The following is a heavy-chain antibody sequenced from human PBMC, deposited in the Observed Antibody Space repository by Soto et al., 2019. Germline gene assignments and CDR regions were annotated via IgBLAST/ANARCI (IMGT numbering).Heavy chain of an antibody. V-gene: IGHV4-30-4*01. CDR3: ARDMYYYDSSGYLYSDSYYYYGMDV. CDR2: IYYSGST. Sequence: PSETLSLTCTVSGGSISSGDYYWSWIRQPPGKGLEWIGYIYYSGSTYYNPSLKSRVTISVDTSKNQFSLKLSSVTAADTAVYYCARDMYYYDSSGYLYSDSYYYYGMDVWGQGTTVTVSS. J-gene: IGHJ6*02. D-gene: IGHD3-22*01. CDR1: GGSISSGDYY.